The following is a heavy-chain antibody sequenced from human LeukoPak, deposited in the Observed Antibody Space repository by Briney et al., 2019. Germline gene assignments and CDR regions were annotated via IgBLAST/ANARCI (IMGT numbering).Heavy chain of an antibody. CDR3: AKDYYGSGSSSYYYYGMDV. CDR2: ISYDGSNK. D-gene: IGHD3-10*01. J-gene: IGHJ6*02. CDR1: GFTFSSYG. Sequence: GGSLRLSCAASGFTFSSYGMHWVRQAPGKGLEWVAVISYDGSNKYYADSVKGRFTISRDNSKNTLYLQMNSLRAEDTAVYYCAKDYYGSGSSSYYYYGMDVWGQGTTVTVSS. V-gene: IGHV3-30*18.